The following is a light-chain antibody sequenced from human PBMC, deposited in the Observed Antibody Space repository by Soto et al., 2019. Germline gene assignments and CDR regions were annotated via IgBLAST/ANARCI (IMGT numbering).Light chain of an antibody. V-gene: IGLV2-14*01. J-gene: IGLJ1*01. CDR3: SSYTGRSTYV. CDR1: SSDIGGYKY. Sequence: QSALTQPASVSGSPGQSITISCTGTSSDIGGYKYVSWYQQHPGKAPKLMIYDVSNRPSGVSNRFSGSKSGNTATLTISGLQGEDEAEYYSSSYTGRSTYVFGTGTRSPS. CDR2: DVS.